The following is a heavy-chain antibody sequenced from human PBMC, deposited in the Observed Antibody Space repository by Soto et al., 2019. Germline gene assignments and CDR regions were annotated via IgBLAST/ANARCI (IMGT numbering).Heavy chain of an antibody. V-gene: IGHV3-48*02. CDR3: ASVDIVVYGMDV. Sequence: SLRLSCAASGFTFSSYSMNWVRQAPGKGLEWVSYISSSSSTIYYADSVKGRFTISRDNAKNSLYLQMNSLRDEDTAVYYCASVDIVVYGMDVWGQGTTVTVSS. CDR2: ISSSSSTI. J-gene: IGHJ6*02. CDR1: GFTFSSYS. D-gene: IGHD5-12*01.